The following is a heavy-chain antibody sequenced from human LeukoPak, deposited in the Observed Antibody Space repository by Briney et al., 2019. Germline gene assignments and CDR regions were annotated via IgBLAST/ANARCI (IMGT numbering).Heavy chain of an antibody. Sequence: PSETLSLTCTVSGGSISSSSYYWGWIRQPPGKGLEWIGSIYYSGSTYYNPSLKSRVTISVDTSKNQFSLKLSSVTAADTAVYYCARDRRRDGYNLNYWGQGTLVTVSS. CDR2: IYYSGST. CDR1: GGSISSSSYY. D-gene: IGHD5-24*01. CDR3: ARDRRRDGYNLNY. J-gene: IGHJ4*02. V-gene: IGHV4-39*07.